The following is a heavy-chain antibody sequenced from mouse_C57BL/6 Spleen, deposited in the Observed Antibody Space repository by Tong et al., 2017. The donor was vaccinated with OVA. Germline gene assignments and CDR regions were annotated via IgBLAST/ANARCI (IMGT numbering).Heavy chain of an antibody. CDR3: ARSNWDGTWFAY. CDR1: GFTFSDYG. Sequence: EANLQESGGGLVKPGGTLKLSCAASGFTFSDYGMHWVRQAPEKGLEWVAYISSGSSTIYYADTVKGRFTISRDNAKNTLFLQMTSLRSEDTAMYYCARSNWDGTWFAYWSQGTLVTVS. CDR2: ISSGSSTI. J-gene: IGHJ3*01. V-gene: IGHV5-17*01. D-gene: IGHD4-1*01.